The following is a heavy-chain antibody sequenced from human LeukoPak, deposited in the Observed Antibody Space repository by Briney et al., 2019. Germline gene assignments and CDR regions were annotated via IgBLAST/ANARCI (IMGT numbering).Heavy chain of an antibody. V-gene: IGHV4-34*01. J-gene: IGHJ6*03. Sequence: SETLSLTCAVYGGSFSGYYWSWIRQPPGKGLEWIGEINHSGSTNYNPSLKSRVTISVDTSKNQFSLKLSSVTAADTAVYYCARRPYYYYYMDVWGKGTTVTVSS. CDR2: INHSGST. CDR1: GGSFSGYY. CDR3: ARRPYYYYYMDV.